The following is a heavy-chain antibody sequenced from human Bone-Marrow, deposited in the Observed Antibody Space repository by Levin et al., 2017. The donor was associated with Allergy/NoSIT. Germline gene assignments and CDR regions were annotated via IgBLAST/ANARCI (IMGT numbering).Heavy chain of an antibody. CDR1: GGSITSYY. CDR2: IYYTGGSR. Sequence: SSETLSLTCTVSGGSITSYYWSWIRQSPGKGLEWIGYIYYTGGSRNYSPSLKSRITINPDTSKNQFSLQLNSVTPEDTAIYYCTRESTRGWSDYWGQGTLVTVSS. J-gene: IGHJ4*02. CDR3: TRESTRGWSDY. V-gene: IGHV4-59*12. D-gene: IGHD6-19*01.